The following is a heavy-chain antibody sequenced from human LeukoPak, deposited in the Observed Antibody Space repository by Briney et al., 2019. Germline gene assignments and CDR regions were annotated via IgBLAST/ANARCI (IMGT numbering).Heavy chain of an antibody. J-gene: IGHJ3*02. CDR3: ARDLGSSGDDAFDI. CDR1: GDSISSYY. D-gene: IGHD6-6*01. CDR2: IYYSGST. V-gene: IGHV4-59*01. Sequence: SETLSLTCIVSGDSISSYYWSWIRQPPGKGLEWIGYIYYSGSTNYNPSLESRVTISVDTSKNQFSLKLSSVTAADTAVYYCARDLGSSGDDAFDIWGQGTMVTVSS.